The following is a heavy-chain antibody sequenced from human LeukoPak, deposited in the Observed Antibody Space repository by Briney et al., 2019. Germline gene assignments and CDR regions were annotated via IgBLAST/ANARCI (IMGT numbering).Heavy chain of an antibody. D-gene: IGHD3-22*01. CDR1: GFTFSSYA. V-gene: IGHV3-23*01. Sequence: GGSLRLSCAASGFTFSSYAMSWVRQAPGKGLEWVSAISGSGGSTYYADSVKGRFTISRDNAKNSLYLQMNSLRAEDTAVYYCARVSRITLIVVVISEYFQHWGQGTLVTVSS. CDR2: ISGSGGST. J-gene: IGHJ1*01. CDR3: ARVSRITLIVVVISEYFQH.